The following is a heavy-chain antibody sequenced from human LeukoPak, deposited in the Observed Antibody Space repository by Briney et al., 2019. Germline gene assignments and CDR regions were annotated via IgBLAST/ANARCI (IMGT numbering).Heavy chain of an antibody. V-gene: IGHV4-59*01. CDR2: VHNSGST. CDR1: GGSISGYY. CDR3: ARDLGSSGWYQRGLDY. Sequence: SETLSLTCTVSGGSISGYYWSWIRQPPGKGLEWIGYVHNSGSTTYNPSLKSRVTISVDTSKSQFSLRLSSVTAADTAVYYCARDLGSSGWYQRGLDYWGQGTLVTVSS. D-gene: IGHD6-19*01. J-gene: IGHJ4*02.